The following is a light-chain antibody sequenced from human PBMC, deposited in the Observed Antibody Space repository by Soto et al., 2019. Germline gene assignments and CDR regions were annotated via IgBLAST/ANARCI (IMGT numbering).Light chain of an antibody. Sequence: EIVLTQSPATLSLSPEERATLSCRASQSVSSYLAWYQQKPGQAPRLLIYDASNRATGIPARFSGSGSGTDFTLTISSLEPEDFAVYYCQLRSNWLLTFGGGTKVEIK. J-gene: IGKJ4*01. V-gene: IGKV3-11*01. CDR2: DAS. CDR1: QSVSSY. CDR3: QLRSNWLLT.